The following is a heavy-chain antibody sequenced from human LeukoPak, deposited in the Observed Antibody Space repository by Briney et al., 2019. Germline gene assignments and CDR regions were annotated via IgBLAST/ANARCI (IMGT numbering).Heavy chain of an antibody. V-gene: IGHV4-34*01. J-gene: IGHJ6*03. CDR1: GVSFRSYF. Sequence: SETLSLTRAVYGVSFRSYFWRWIRQPPGKGLEWIGEINHTGNTNYNPSLKSRVTISVDTSKNQFSLKLTSVTAADTAVYYCARRTGYMDVWGKGTTVTISS. CDR2: INHTGNT. CDR3: ARRTGYMDV.